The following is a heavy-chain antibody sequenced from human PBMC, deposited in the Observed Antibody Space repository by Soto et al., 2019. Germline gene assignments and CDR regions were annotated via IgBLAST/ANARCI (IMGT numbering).Heavy chain of an antibody. CDR1: GVTFSSYA. V-gene: IGHV3-23*01. D-gene: IGHD2-8*01. J-gene: IGHJ3*02. CDR2: ISGSGGST. Sequence: HPGWSLGLSCAASGVTFSSYAMSWLRQAPGKGLEWVSAISGSGGSTYYADSVKGRFTISRDNSKNTLYLQMNSLRAEDTAVYYCAKDETGGLWIVLGNDDIDIWGQGTMLTVS. CDR3: AKDETGGLWIVLGNDDIDI.